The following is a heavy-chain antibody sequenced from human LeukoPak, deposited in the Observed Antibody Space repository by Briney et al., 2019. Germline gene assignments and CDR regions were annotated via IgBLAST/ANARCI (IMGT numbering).Heavy chain of an antibody. CDR1: GYTFTGYY. J-gene: IGHJ4*02. D-gene: IGHD6-13*01. CDR2: INPNSGGT. V-gene: IGHV1-2*02. CDR3: ARDLYSSSWYY. Sequence: ASVKVSCKASGYTFTGYYMHWVRQAPGQELEWMGWINPNSGGTNYAQTFQGRVTMTRDTSISTAYMELSRLRYDDTAVYYCARDLYSSSWYYWGQGGLVTVSS.